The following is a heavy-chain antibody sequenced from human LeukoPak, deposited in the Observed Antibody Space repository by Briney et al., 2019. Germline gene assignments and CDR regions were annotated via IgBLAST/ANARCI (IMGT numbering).Heavy chain of an antibody. D-gene: IGHD3-22*01. J-gene: IGHJ3*02. V-gene: IGHV3-15*01. CDR2: IKSKTDGGTT. Sequence: GGSLRLSCAASGFTFSYAWMIWVRQAPGKGLEWVGRIKSKTDGGTTDYAAPVKGRFTISRDDSKNTLYLQMNSLKTEDTAVYYCTTDSSYYYECSGYYIANDAFDIWGQGTMVTVSS. CDR3: TTDSSYYYECSGYYIANDAFDI. CDR1: GFTFSYAW.